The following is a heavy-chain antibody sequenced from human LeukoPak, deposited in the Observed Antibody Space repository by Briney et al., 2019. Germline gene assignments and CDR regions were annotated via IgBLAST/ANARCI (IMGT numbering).Heavy chain of an antibody. J-gene: IGHJ2*01. V-gene: IGHV4-59*01. CDR1: GGSISSYY. D-gene: IGHD3-22*01. Sequence: PSETLSLTCTVSGGSISSYYWSWIRQPPGKGLEWIGYIYYSGSTNYNPSLKSRVTISVDTSKNQFSLKLSSVTAADTAVYCCARGADSSGYYSSWYFDLWGRGTLVTVSS. CDR2: IYYSGST. CDR3: ARGADSSGYYSSWYFDL.